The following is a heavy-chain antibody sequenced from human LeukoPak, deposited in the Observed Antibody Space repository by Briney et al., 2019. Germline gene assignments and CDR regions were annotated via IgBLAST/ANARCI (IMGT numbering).Heavy chain of an antibody. CDR1: GYTFTSNY. CDR2: INPSGGST. CDR3: ALSAGGSYPHNDAFDI. J-gene: IGHJ3*02. V-gene: IGHV1-46*01. D-gene: IGHD1-26*01. Sequence: GASVKVSCKASGYTFTSNYMHWVRQAPGQGLEWMGIINPSGGSTSYAQKFQGRVTMTRDMSTSTVYMDLSSLRSEDTAVYYCALSAGGSYPHNDAFDIRGQGTMVTVSS.